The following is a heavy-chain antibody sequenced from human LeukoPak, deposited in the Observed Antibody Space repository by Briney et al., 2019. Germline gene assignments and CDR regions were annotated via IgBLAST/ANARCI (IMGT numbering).Heavy chain of an antibody. J-gene: IGHJ6*02. V-gene: IGHV4-34*01. CDR1: GGSFRGHY. CDR2: INHSGST. Sequence: SETLSLTCAVYGGSFRGHYWSWIRQPPGKGLEWIGEINHSGSTNYNPSLKSRVTISVDTSKNQFSLKLSSVTAADTAVYYCARDRGIWFGEFYYYYGMDVWGQGTTVTVSS. D-gene: IGHD3-10*01. CDR3: ARDRGIWFGEFYYYYGMDV.